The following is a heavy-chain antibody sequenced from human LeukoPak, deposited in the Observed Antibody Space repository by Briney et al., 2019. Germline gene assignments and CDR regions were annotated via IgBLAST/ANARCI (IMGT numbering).Heavy chain of an antibody. CDR1: GFTFISYS. Sequence: GGSLRLSCAASGFTFISYSMSWVRQAPGKGLEWVSAVSDDGDRTYYAESVKGRFTVSRDNSKNTLYLQMNSLRAEDTAVYYCARDQDYYGSGSYYAFDYWGQGTLVTVSS. V-gene: IGHV3-23*01. D-gene: IGHD3-10*01. CDR2: VSDDGDRT. CDR3: ARDQDYYGSGSYYAFDY. J-gene: IGHJ4*02.